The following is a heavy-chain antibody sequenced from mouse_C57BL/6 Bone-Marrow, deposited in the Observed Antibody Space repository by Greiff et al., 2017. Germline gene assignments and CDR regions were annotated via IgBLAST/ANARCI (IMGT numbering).Heavy chain of an antibody. V-gene: IGHV1-55*01. D-gene: IGHD2-1*01. Sequence: VQLQQPGAELVKPGASVKMSCKASGYTFTSYWITWVKQRPGQGLEWIGDIYPGSGSTTYNEKFKSKATVTVDTSSSTAFIQLSSLTAEDSAVYYCAREWYVDFDYWGQGTTLTVSS. CDR3: AREWYVDFDY. J-gene: IGHJ2*01. CDR1: GYTFTSYW. CDR2: IYPGSGST.